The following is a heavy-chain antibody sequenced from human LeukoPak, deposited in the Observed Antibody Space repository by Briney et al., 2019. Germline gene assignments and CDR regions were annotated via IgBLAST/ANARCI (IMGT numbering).Heavy chain of an antibody. CDR2: TYGTGRS. Sequence: SETLSLTCTVSGGSISTYNYYWSWIRQPAGKRLEWIGRTYGTGRSNYTPSLKSRVTMSVDTSKNQFSLKLSSVTAADTAVYYCARYSGIYSYFDYWGQGSPVTVSS. D-gene: IGHD2-21*01. J-gene: IGHJ4*02. CDR3: ARYSGIYSYFDY. CDR1: GGSISTYNYY. V-gene: IGHV4-61*02.